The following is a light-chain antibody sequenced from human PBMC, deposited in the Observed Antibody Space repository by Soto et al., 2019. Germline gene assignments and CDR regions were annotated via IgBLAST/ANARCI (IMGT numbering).Light chain of an antibody. J-gene: IGKJ1*01. CDR2: AAS. Sequence: PLTQSPSSLSASVGDRVIITCRASQSVSRSLNWYQQKPGQPPKLLLYAASTLHSGVASRFSGSGSGTEFTLTISSLQPEDFATYYCQQNAITPPWTFGQGTKVEVK. V-gene: IGKV1-39*01. CDR1: QSVSRS. CDR3: QQNAITPPWT.